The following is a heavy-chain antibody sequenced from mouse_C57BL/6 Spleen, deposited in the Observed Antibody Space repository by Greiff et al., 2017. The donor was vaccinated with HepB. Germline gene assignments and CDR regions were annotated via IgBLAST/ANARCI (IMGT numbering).Heavy chain of an antibody. CDR3: ARHDTSLDGYNYYAMDY. D-gene: IGHD2-3*01. J-gene: IGHJ4*01. CDR1: GFTFSDYY. CDR2: ISNGGGST. Sequence: DVQLVESGGGLVQPGGSLKLSCAASGFTFSDYYMYWVRQTPEKRLEWVAYISNGGGSTYYPDTVKGRFTISRDNAKNTLYLQMSRLKSEDTAMYYCARHDTSLDGYNYYAMDYWGQGTSVTVSS. V-gene: IGHV5-12*01.